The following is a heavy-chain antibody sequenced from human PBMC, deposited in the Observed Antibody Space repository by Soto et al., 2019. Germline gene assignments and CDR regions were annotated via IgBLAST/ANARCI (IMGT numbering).Heavy chain of an antibody. J-gene: IGHJ6*02. CDR1: GFTFRTYA. V-gene: IGHV3-30-3*01. Sequence: GGSLRLSCAASGFTFRTYAMYWVRQAPGKGLEWVAVISYDGNTKYYTDSVKGRFTISRDNSKNTLYLQMNSLRAEDTAVYFCARDHFSSNHYYYDMDVWGQGTTVTVSS. D-gene: IGHD6-13*01. CDR3: ARDHFSSNHYYYDMDV. CDR2: ISYDGNTK.